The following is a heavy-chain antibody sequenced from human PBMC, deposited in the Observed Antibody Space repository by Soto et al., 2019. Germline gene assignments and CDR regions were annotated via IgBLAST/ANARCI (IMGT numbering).Heavy chain of an antibody. CDR1: GGSFSGYH. Sequence: SETLSLTCAVYGGSFSGYHWTWIRQAPGKGLEWIGEINHSGSTKNPSLKSRVTISADMSQKQFSLKLTSVTAADTAVYYCARIPGSDYSDPHDYWGQGTVVTVSS. J-gene: IGHJ4*02. D-gene: IGHD4-17*01. CDR2: INHSGST. CDR3: ARIPGSDYSDPHDY. V-gene: IGHV4-34*01.